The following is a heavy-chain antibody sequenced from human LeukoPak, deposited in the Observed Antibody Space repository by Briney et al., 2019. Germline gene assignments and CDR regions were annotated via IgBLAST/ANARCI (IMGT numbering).Heavy chain of an antibody. D-gene: IGHD2-2*02. J-gene: IGHJ4*02. CDR1: GGSISSSSYY. V-gene: IGHV4-39*01. CDR3: ARRDCSSTSCYSTPTLYYFDY. CDR2: IYYSGTT. Sequence: PSETLSLTCTVSGGSISSSSYYWGWIRQPPGKGLEWIGIIYYSGTTYYNPSLKSRVTISVDTSKTQFSLKLTSVTAADTAVYYCARRDCSSTSCYSTPTLYYFDYWGQGTLVTVSS.